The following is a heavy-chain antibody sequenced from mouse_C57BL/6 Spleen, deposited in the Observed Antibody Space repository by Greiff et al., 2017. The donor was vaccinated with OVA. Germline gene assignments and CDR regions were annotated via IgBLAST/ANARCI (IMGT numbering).Heavy chain of an antibody. J-gene: IGHJ3*01. D-gene: IGHD2-4*01. CDR2: IDPETGGT. CDR3: TRYDYEGFAY. V-gene: IGHV1-15*01. Sequence: QVQLQQSGAELVRPGASVTLSCKASGYTFTDYEMHWVKQTPVHGLEWIGAIDPETGGTAYNQKFKGKAILTADKSSSTAYMELRSLTSEDSAVYYCTRYDYEGFAYWGQGTLVTVSA. CDR1: GYTFTDYE.